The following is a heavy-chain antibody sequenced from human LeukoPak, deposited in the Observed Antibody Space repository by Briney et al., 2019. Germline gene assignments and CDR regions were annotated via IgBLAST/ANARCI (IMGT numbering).Heavy chain of an antibody. CDR2: INHSGST. J-gene: IGHJ4*02. CDR3: ARERGRGLLYYFDY. Sequence: PSETLSLTCAVYGGSFSGYYWSWIRQPPGKGLEWIGEINHSGSTNYNPSLKSRVTISVDTSKNQFSLKLSSVTAADTAVYYCARERGRGLLYYFDYWGQGTLVTVSS. D-gene: IGHD2/OR15-2a*01. CDR1: GGSFSGYY. V-gene: IGHV4-34*01.